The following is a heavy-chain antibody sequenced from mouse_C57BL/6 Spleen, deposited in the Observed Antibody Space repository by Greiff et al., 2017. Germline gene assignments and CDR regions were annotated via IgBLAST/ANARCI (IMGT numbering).Heavy chain of an antibody. CDR2: NSSGSSTI. V-gene: IGHV5-17*01. CDR3: AREADY. Sequence: EVQLVESGGGLVKPGGSLKLSCAASGFTFSDYGMHWVRQAPEKGLEWVAYNSSGSSTIYYADTVKGRFTISRDNAKNTLFLQMTSLRSEDTAMYYCAREADYWGQGTTLTVSS. CDR1: GFTFSDYG. J-gene: IGHJ2*01.